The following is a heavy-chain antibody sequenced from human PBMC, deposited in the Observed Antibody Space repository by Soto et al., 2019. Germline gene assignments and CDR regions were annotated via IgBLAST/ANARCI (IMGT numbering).Heavy chain of an antibody. CDR1: GGSVSSGSYY. CDR3: ARDLKDYKSSVYYWDVFFDI. CDR2: IYYSGST. V-gene: IGHV4-61*01. J-gene: IGHJ3*02. D-gene: IGHD3-22*01. Sequence: LSLTCTVSGGSVSSGSYYWSWIRQPPGKGLEWIGYIYYSGSTNYNPSLKSRVTISVDTSKNQFSLKLSSVTAADTAVYYCARDLKDYKSSVYYWDVFFDIWGQGKMVTVSS.